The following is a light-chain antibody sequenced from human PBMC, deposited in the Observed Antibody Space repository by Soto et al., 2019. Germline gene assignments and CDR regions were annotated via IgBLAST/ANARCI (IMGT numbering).Light chain of an antibody. CDR1: QSISSSY. CDR2: GAS. V-gene: IGKV3-20*01. CDR3: QHYGSTPRT. J-gene: IGKJ1*01. Sequence: EIVLTQSPGTLSLSPGERATLSCRASQSISSSYLAWYQHKPGQTPRLLIYGASSRATGIPDRFSGSGSVTDFTLTISRLEPEDFAVYYCQHYGSTPRTFGQETKVEIK.